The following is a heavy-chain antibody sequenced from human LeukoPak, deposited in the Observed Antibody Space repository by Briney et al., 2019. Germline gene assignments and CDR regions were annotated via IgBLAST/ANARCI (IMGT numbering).Heavy chain of an antibody. V-gene: IGHV4-38-2*02. CDR3: ARDRRTYGDYVYYYYMDV. D-gene: IGHD4-17*01. CDR1: GYSISSGYY. Sequence: SETLSLTCTVSGYSISSGYYWGWIRQPPGKGLEWIGSIYHSGSTYYNPSLKSRVTISVDTSKKQFSLKLSSVTAADTAVYYCARDRRTYGDYVYYYYMDVWGKGTTVTVSS. CDR2: IYHSGST. J-gene: IGHJ6*03.